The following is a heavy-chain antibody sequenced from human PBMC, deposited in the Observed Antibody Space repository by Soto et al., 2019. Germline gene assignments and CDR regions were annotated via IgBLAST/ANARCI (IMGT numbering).Heavy chain of an antibody. CDR3: AKDGSRDGYKDGLIGPVLPYYFDY. Sequence: QVQLVESGGGVVQPGRSLRLSCAASGFTFSSYGMHWVRQAPGKGLEWVAVISYDGSNKYYADSVKGRFTISRDNSKNTLYLQMNSLRAEDTAVYYCAKDGSRDGYKDGLIGPVLPYYFDYWGQGTLVTVSS. V-gene: IGHV3-30*18. D-gene: IGHD5-12*01. CDR2: ISYDGSNK. CDR1: GFTFSSYG. J-gene: IGHJ4*02.